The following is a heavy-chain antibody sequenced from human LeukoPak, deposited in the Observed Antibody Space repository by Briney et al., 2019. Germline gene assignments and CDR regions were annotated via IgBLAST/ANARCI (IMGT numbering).Heavy chain of an antibody. D-gene: IGHD3-16*02. CDR3: AIGPNRQYYDYVWGSYRYFPCVY. CDR2: ISVSGNT. CDR1: GFTLSSYA. Sequence: PGGSLRLSCAASGFTLSSYAMSWVRQGPGKGLEWVSAISVSGNTYHADSVKGRFTISRDSSKNTLYLQMNSLRAEDTAVYYCAIGPNRQYYDYVWGSYRYFPCVYWGQGTLVTVSS. J-gene: IGHJ4*02. V-gene: IGHV3-23*01.